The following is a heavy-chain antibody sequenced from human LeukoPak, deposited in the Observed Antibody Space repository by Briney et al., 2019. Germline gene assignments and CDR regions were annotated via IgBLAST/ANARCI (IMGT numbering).Heavy chain of an antibody. D-gene: IGHD3-22*01. J-gene: IGHJ4*02. CDR3: AKDPGYYDSSGWFDY. CDR1: GFTFSSYG. CDR2: ISGSGGST. V-gene: IGHV3-23*01. Sequence: GGSLRLSCAASGFTFSSYGMSWVRQAPGKGLEWVPAISGSGGSTYYADSVRGRFTISRDNSKNTLYLQMNSLRAEDTAVYYCAKDPGYYDSSGWFDYWGQGTLVTVSS.